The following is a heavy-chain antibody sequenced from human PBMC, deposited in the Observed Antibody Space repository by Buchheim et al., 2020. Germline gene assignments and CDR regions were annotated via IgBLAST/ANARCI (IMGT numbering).Heavy chain of an antibody. J-gene: IGHJ6*03. V-gene: IGHV4-61*01. CDR1: GGPVSSGSYY. D-gene: IGHD3-10*01. CDR2: IYYSGGT. CDR3: ARVRLPGSVGRAYDYYMDV. Sequence: QVQLQESGPGLVKPSETLSLTCTVSGGPVSSGSYYWSWIRQPPGKGLEWIGYIYYSGGTNYNPSLKSRVTISVDPSQNQFSLKLTSVTAADTAVFYCARVRLPGSVGRAYDYYMDVWGKGT.